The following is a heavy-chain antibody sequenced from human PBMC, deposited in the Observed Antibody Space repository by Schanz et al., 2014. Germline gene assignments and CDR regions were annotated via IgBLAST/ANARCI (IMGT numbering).Heavy chain of an antibody. Sequence: EVQLLESGGGLVQPGGSLRLSCAASGFTFSAYAMTWVRQIPGKGLEWVSRFNDGGVNKYYADSVKGRFTISSDNSKSTLYLQMNSLRAEDTAVYYCARVKYCTITRCYRTETEGIYYMDVWGKGTTVTVSS. V-gene: IGHV3-23*01. CDR1: GFTFSAYA. D-gene: IGHD2-2*01. J-gene: IGHJ6*03. CDR3: ARVKYCTITRCYRTETEGIYYMDV. CDR2: FNDGGVNK.